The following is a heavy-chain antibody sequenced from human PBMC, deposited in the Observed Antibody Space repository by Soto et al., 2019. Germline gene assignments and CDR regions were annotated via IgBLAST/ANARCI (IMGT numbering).Heavy chain of an antibody. V-gene: IGHV3-30*18. CDR3: AKDRGHYGSGTYSTIDY. Sequence: VQLLESGGGLVQPGGSLRLSCAASGFTFSSYAMSWVRQAPGRGLEWVAVISYDGSDEYYADSVKGRFTISRDNSKNALFLQMNSLRPADTAVYYCAKDRGHYGSGTYSTIDYWGQGTLVTVSS. J-gene: IGHJ4*02. CDR2: ISYDGSDE. CDR1: GFTFSSYA. D-gene: IGHD3-10*01.